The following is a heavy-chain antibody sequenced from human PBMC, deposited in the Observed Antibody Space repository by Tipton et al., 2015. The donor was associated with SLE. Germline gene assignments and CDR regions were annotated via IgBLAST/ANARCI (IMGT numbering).Heavy chain of an antibody. CDR2: IYYSGST. J-gene: IGHJ6*02. V-gene: IGHV4-39*07. Sequence: TLSLTCTVSGGSISSSSYYWGWIRQPPGKGLEWIGSIYYSGSTYYNPSLRSRLTISVDTSKNQFSLKLSSVTAADTAVYYCMVQGGPYYYYGMDVWGQGTTVTVSS. CDR1: GGSISSSSYY. CDR3: MVQGGPYYYYGMDV. D-gene: IGHD3-10*01.